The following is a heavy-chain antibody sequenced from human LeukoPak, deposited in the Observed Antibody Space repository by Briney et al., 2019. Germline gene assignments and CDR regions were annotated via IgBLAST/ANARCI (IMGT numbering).Heavy chain of an antibody. V-gene: IGHV3-48*01. D-gene: IGHD1-14*01. J-gene: IGHJ4*02. CDR1: GFTFSTYS. Sequence: GGSLRLSCAASGFTFSTYSMNWVRQAPGKGLEWISYISSSSNTMYYADSVKGRFTISRDNAKSSLYLQMNSLRAEDTAVYYCARDDPGGEPNYFDYWGQGTLVTVSS. CDR3: ARDDPGGEPNYFDY. CDR2: ISSSSNTM.